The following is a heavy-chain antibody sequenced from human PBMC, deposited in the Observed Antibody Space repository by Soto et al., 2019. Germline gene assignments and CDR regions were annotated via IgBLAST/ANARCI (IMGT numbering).Heavy chain of an antibody. V-gene: IGHV4-39*01. CDR2: IYYSGST. CDR1: GGSISSSSYY. J-gene: IGHJ4*02. D-gene: IGHD5-12*01. CDR3: ARQVYSGYGLTNFDY. Sequence: SSETLSLTCTVSGGSISSSSYYWGWIRQPPGKGLEWIGSIYYSGSTYYNPSLKSRVTISVDTSKNQFSLKLSSVTAADTAVYYCARQVYSGYGLTNFDYWGQGTQVTVSS.